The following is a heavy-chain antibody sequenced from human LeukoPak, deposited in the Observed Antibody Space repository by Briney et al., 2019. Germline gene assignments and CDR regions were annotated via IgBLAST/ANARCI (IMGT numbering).Heavy chain of an antibody. CDR2: IYYSGST. Sequence: KPSETLSLTCTVSGGSIRSYYWSWIRQPPGKGLEWIGYIYYSGSTNYNPSLKSRVTISVDTSKNQFSLKLSSVTAADTAVYYCAYGSGPFSLDYWGQGTLVTVSS. CDR3: AYGSGPFSLDY. D-gene: IGHD3-10*01. J-gene: IGHJ4*02. V-gene: IGHV4-59*01. CDR1: GGSIRSYY.